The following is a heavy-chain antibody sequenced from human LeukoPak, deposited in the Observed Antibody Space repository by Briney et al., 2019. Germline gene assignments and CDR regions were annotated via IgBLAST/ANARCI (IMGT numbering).Heavy chain of an antibody. Sequence: GGSLRLSCAASGFPFNNAWMSWVRQAPRKGLEWVGRIKRKSDGGTPDYAAPVEGRFTISRDDSKNMLYLQMSSLKTEDTAVYYCATDQGFTYYFDYWGQGTLVTVSS. J-gene: IGHJ4*02. D-gene: IGHD2/OR15-2a*01. CDR2: IKRKSDGGTP. CDR1: GFPFNNAW. CDR3: ATDQGFTYYFDY. V-gene: IGHV3-15*01.